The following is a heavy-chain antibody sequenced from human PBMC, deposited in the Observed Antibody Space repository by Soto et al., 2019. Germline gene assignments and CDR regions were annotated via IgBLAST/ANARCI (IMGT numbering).Heavy chain of an antibody. J-gene: IGHJ4*02. CDR1: YG. D-gene: IGHD6-19*01. CDR3: ARGFGIAVSGSPPIYFDY. V-gene: IGHV4-34*01. CDR2: INHSGST. Sequence: YGCRRISQPKGKGLEWIGEINHSGSTNYNPSLKSRVTISVDTSKDQFSLKLSTGTAADTPMYYCARGFGIAVSGSPPIYFDYWGQGTLVTVSS.